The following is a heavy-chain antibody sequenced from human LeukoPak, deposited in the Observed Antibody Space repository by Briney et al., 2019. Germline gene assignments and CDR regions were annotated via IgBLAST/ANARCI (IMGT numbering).Heavy chain of an antibody. J-gene: IGHJ4*02. CDR1: GFTFSSYS. V-gene: IGHV3-48*01. CDR3: ARSSGYPYFDY. Sequence: GGSLRLSCAASGFTFSSYSVSWVRQAPGKGLEWLSYIGGSSSPMYYADSVKGRLTISRDNAKNSLYLQMNSLRVEDTAVYYCARSSGYPYFDYWGQGTLVTVSS. CDR2: IGGSSSPM. D-gene: IGHD3-22*01.